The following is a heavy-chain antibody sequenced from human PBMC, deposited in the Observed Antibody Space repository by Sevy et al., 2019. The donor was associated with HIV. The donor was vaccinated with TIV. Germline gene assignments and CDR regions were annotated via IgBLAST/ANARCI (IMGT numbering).Heavy chain of an antibody. CDR1: GFTFNSYS. CDR2: ISTSSDVT. V-gene: IGHV3-48*01. CDR3: ARGTGIRSLYYFDY. D-gene: IGHD1-1*01. Sequence: GGSLRLSCEVPGFTFNSYSFNWVRQAPGKGLEWISYISTSSDVTYYEQSVQGRFTISRDNVKNSLYLQMNSLRIEDTAIYYCARGTGIRSLYYFDYWGQGTLVTVSS. J-gene: IGHJ4*02.